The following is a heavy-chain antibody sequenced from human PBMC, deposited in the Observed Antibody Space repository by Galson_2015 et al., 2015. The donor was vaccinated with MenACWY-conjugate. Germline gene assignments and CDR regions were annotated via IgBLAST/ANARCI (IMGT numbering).Heavy chain of an antibody. CDR3: ARDRQHLSRIGYFDY. J-gene: IGHJ4*02. CDR1: GFTFSSFA. D-gene: IGHD3-10*01. V-gene: IGHV3-23*01. CDR2: ISGSGGTT. Sequence: SLRLSCAASGFTFSSFAMTWVRQAPGKGLEWVSAISGSGGTTYYADSMKGRFTISRDNSKNTLFLQMNSLRHEDAAVYYCARDRQHLSRIGYFDYWGQGTMVTVSS.